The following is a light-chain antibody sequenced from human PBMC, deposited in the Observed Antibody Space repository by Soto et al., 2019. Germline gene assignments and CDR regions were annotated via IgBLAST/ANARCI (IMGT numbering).Light chain of an antibody. CDR3: QQYNSYPYT. V-gene: IGKV1-5*03. CDR2: RAS. Sequence: DMQMTQSPSTLSASVGDRVTITSRASQNINNWLAWYQQKPGMAPRFLIYRASSLESGVPSRFSGSRSGTDFTLTISSLQPDDFATYYCQQYNSYPYTFGQGTKLEI. J-gene: IGKJ2*01. CDR1: QNINNW.